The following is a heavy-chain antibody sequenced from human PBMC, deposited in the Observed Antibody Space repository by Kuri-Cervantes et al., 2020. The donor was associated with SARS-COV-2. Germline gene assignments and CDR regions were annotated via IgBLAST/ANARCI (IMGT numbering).Heavy chain of an antibody. J-gene: IGHJ4*02. Sequence: GGSLRLSCKGFGYTLSNYGINWVRQAPGQGLEWMGWISGYIGVTNYVPRLQGRVTMTTDTSTTTAYMELRGLTSDDTAVYFCARGPADYSSGWTDYWGQGTLVTVSS. CDR2: ISGYIGVT. CDR1: GYTLSNYG. D-gene: IGHD6-19*01. CDR3: ARGPADYSSGWTDY. V-gene: IGHV1-18*04.